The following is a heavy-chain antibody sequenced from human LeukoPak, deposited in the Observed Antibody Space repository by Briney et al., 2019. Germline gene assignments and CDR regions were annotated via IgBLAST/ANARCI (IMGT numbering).Heavy chain of an antibody. CDR2: ISHDGSNK. J-gene: IGHJ6*02. CDR1: GFTFSSYA. CDR3: ARDWSEGSSGWYYYGMDV. V-gene: IGHV3-30-3*01. D-gene: IGHD6-19*01. Sequence: PGRSLRLSCAASGFTFSSYAMHWVRQAPGKGLEWVAVISHDGSNKYYADSVKGRFTISRDNSKNTLYLQMNSLRAEDTAVYYCARDWSEGSSGWYYYGMDVWGQGTTVTVSS.